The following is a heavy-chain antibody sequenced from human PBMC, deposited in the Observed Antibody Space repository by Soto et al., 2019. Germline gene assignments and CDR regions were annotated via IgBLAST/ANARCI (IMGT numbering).Heavy chain of an antibody. Sequence: ASVKVSCKASGYTFTSYGISWVRQAPGQGLEWMGWISAYNGNTNYAQKLQGRVTMTTDTSTSTAHMELRSLRSDDTAVYYCARDLGYYYDSSGYYPWTSYYYYYGMDVWGQGTTVTVSS. CDR1: GYTFTSYG. J-gene: IGHJ6*02. CDR3: ARDLGYYYDSSGYYPWTSYYYYYGMDV. CDR2: ISAYNGNT. D-gene: IGHD3-22*01. V-gene: IGHV1-18*01.